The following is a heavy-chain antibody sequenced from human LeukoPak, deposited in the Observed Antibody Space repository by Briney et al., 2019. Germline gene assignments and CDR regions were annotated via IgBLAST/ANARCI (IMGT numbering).Heavy chain of an antibody. D-gene: IGHD6-19*01. V-gene: IGHV3-7*01. Sequence: PGGPLRLSCAASGFTFTTFWMSWVRQAPGKGLEWVANIKQGGSERYYVDSVKGRFTISRDNAKNSLYLQMNSLRAEDTGVYYCAGSGWQVYLDYWGQGALVTVSS. CDR2: IKQGGSER. CDR1: GFTFTTFW. CDR3: AGSGWQVYLDY. J-gene: IGHJ4*02.